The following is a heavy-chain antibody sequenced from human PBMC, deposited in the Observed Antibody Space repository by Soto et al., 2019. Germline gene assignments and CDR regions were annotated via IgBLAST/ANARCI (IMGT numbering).Heavy chain of an antibody. CDR3: ARVVMTTVPASSYFAMDV. CDR2: IIPFIGTA. V-gene: IGHV1-69*18. Sequence: QVQLVQSGAEVKKPGSSVTVSCKASGGTFSSYAISWVRQAPGQGLEWMGRIIPFIGTANYAQKFQGRVTITADESTSTAYLELTSLRSDDTAVYYCARVVMTTVPASSYFAMDVWGQGTTVTVSS. D-gene: IGHD4-4*01. CDR1: GGTFSSYA. J-gene: IGHJ6*02.